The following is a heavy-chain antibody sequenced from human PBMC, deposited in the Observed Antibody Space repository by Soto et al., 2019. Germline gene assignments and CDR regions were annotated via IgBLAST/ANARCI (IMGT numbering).Heavy chain of an antibody. CDR3: ARDKGGTSTS. CDR1: GASMNSSAW. V-gene: IGHV4-4*02. CDR2: IYRGGNT. D-gene: IGHD1-7*01. J-gene: IGHJ5*02. Sequence: PSXTLSLTCTVSGASMNSSAWWSWVRQAPGRGLEWIGDIYRGGNTNYNPSLKSRLIVSIDKSKNQFSLNLNSVTAADTAIYYCARDKGGTSTSWGQGALVTVSS.